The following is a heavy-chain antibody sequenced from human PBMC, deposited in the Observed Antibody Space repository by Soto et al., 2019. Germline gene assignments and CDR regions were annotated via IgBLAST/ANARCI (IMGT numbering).Heavy chain of an antibody. Sequence: EVQLVESGGGLVHPGGSLRLSCTVSGFTFNNYEMNWVRQAPGKGLEWLAYISGIGTSIYYADSVKGRFTIARDNANNLLYLQMNSLKADDTALYYCARDSDDSDPLYFDFWGQGTLVTVSS. V-gene: IGHV3-48*03. J-gene: IGHJ4*02. CDR2: ISGIGTSI. D-gene: IGHD4-17*01. CDR1: GFTFNNYE. CDR3: ARDSDDSDPLYFDF.